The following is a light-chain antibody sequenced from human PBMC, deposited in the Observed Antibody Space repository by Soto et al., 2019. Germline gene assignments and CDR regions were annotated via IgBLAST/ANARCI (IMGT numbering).Light chain of an antibody. CDR2: MAS. J-gene: IGKJ5*01. Sequence: DIQMTQSPSSLSASVGDRVTITCRASQSISSYLNWYKQKPGKAPKLLIYMASTLQSGVPSRFSGSGSGTDFTLTISSLQREDFVSYYCQQSYSAPITFGQGTRLEI. CDR1: QSISSY. V-gene: IGKV1-39*01. CDR3: QQSYSAPIT.